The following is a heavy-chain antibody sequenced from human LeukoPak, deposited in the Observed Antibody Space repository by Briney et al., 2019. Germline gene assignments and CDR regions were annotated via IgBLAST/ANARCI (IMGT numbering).Heavy chain of an antibody. CDR1: GFTFSNYA. V-gene: IGHV3-48*02. Sequence: GGSLRLSRAASGFTFSNYAMNWVRQAPGKGLEWVSYISSSSSTIYYADSVKGRFTISRDNAKNSLYLQMNSLRDEDTAVYYCARDVEMATIKNAFDIWGQGTMVTVSS. D-gene: IGHD5-24*01. CDR3: ARDVEMATIKNAFDI. CDR2: ISSSSSTI. J-gene: IGHJ3*02.